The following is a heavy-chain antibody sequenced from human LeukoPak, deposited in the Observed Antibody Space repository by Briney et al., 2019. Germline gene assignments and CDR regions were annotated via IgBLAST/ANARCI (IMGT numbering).Heavy chain of an antibody. CDR1: GGTFSSYA. V-gene: IGHV1-69*13. J-gene: IGHJ4*02. CDR2: IIPIFGTA. Sequence: GASVKVSCKASGGTFSSYAISWVRQAPGQGLEWMGGIIPIFGTANYAQKSQGRVTITADESTSTAYMELSSLRSEDTAVYYCASGVPTVTTWRFDYWGQGTLVTVSS. CDR3: ASGVPTVTTWRFDY. D-gene: IGHD4-17*01.